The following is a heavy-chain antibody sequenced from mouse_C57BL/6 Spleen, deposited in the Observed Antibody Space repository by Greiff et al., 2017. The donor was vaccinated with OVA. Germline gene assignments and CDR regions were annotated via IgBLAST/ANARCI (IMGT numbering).Heavy chain of an antibody. CDR1: GYSFTGYY. J-gene: IGHJ1*03. CDR2: INPSTGGT. Sequence: LVESGPELVKPGASVKISCKASGYSFTGYYMNWVKQSPEKSLEWIGEINPSTGGTTYNQKFKAKATLTVDKSSSTAYMQLKSLTSEDSAVYYCARGGCGGYFDVWGTGTTVTVSS. V-gene: IGHV1-42*01. CDR3: ARGGCGGYFDV.